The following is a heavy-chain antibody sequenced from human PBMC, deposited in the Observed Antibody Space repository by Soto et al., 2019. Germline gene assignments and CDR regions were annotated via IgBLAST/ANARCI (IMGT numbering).Heavy chain of an antibody. V-gene: IGHV3-7*05. J-gene: IGHJ4*02. D-gene: IGHD1-26*01. CDR1: GFTFNNYW. Sequence: EVQLVESGGGSVQPGGSMSLSCAASGFTFNNYWMSWVRQAPGTALEWVANIKQDGNDKYYVVSVKGRFTISRDNAKNSLYLQMNSLRAEDTAVYCSARMMSLSGEYWGKGTLVTSSS. CDR3: ARMMSLSGEY. CDR2: IKQDGNDK.